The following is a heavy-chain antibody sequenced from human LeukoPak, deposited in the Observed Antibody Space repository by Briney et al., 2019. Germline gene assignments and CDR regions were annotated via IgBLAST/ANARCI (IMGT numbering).Heavy chain of an antibody. CDR2: ISSSSSTI. CDR1: GFTFSSYS. V-gene: IGHV3-48*01. Sequence: PGGSLRLSCAASGFTFSSYSMTWVRQAPGKGLEWVSYISSSSSTIYYADSVKGRFTISRDNAKNSLYLQMNSLRAGDTAVYYCARGSNYYDSSGYYLNFDYWGQGTLVTVSS. D-gene: IGHD3-22*01. CDR3: ARGSNYYDSSGYYLNFDY. J-gene: IGHJ4*02.